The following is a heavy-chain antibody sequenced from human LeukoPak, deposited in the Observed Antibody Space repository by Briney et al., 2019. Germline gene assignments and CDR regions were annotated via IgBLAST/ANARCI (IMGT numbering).Heavy chain of an antibody. CDR2: IYYSGST. D-gene: IGHD3-22*01. J-gene: IGHJ4*02. V-gene: IGHV4-59*01. CDR3: ARGYHDFSGYWLSYFDY. CDR1: GDSISSCY. Sequence: SETLSLTCTVSGDSISSCYWSWIRQPPGKGLEWIGNIYYSGSTNYHPSLKSRVTISVDTSKNHFSLKLTSVTAADTAVYYCARGYHDFSGYWLSYFDYWGQRTLVTVSS.